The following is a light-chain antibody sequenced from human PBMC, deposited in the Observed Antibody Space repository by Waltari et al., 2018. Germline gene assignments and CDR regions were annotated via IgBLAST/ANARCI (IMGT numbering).Light chain of an antibody. Sequence: IVMTQSPATLSVSPGERATLSYRASQSVSSNLAWYQQKPGQAPRLLIYGASTRATGIPARFSGSGSGTEFTLTISSLQSEDLALYYCQQYNNWPPMTFGQGTRLEIK. CDR1: QSVSSN. V-gene: IGKV3-15*01. CDR3: QQYNNWPPMT. CDR2: GAS. J-gene: IGKJ5*01.